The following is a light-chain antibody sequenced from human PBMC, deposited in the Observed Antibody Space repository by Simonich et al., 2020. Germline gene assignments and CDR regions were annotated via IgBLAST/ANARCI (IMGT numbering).Light chain of an antibody. CDR3: SSYTSSSTL. CDR1: SSNIGAGYD. Sequence: QSVLTQPPSVSGAPGQRVTISCTGSSSNIGAGYDGHWYQQLPGTAPKLLIYGNHHRPSGVPDRFSGSKSGTSASLAITGLQAEDEADYYCSSYTSSSTLFGGGTKLTVL. CDR2: GNH. J-gene: IGLJ3*02. V-gene: IGLV1-40*01.